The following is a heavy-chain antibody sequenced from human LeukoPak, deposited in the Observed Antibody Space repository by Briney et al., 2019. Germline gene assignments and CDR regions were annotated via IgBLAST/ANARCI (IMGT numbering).Heavy chain of an antibody. CDR3: ARGRRDGYRLYYMDV. J-gene: IGHJ6*03. CDR2: IYYRGSI. CDR1: GASLSGTNW. Sequence: SGTLSLTCTVSGASLSGTNWWTWVRQSPGKGLEWIGEIYYRGSINYNPSLKSRVTISVDTSKNQFSLKLSSVTAADTSVYYCARGRRDGYRLYYMDVWGKGTTVTISS. D-gene: IGHD5-24*01. V-gene: IGHV4-4*02.